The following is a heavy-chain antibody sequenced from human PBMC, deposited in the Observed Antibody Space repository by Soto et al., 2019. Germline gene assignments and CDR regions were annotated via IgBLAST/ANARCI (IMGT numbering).Heavy chain of an antibody. V-gene: IGHV3-30*18. CDR3: AKDRATYYYDSSDYFYYFGMDL. J-gene: IGHJ6*02. Sequence: QVQLVESGGGVVQPGRSLRLSCEASGFIFSDYGMHWVRQAPGRGLEWVALISYDGTNKNYADSARGRFTISRDYSKNTLYLQMNNVRAEDTALYYCAKDRATYYYDSSDYFYYFGMDLWGQGTTVTVSS. D-gene: IGHD3-22*01. CDR1: GFIFSDYG. CDR2: ISYDGTNK.